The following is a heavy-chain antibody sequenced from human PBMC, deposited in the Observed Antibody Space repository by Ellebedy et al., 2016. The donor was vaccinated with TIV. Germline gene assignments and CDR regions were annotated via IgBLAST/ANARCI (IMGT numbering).Heavy chain of an antibody. J-gene: IGHJ4*02. CDR1: GYTFTGYY. D-gene: IGHD3-10*01. Sequence: ASVKVSCKASGYTFTGYYMHWVRQAPGQGLEWMGWINPNSGSTNYAQKFQGWVTMTRDTSISTAYMEVSSLRSEDTAVYYCASEEMVRGVTTNVYYFDFWGQGTLVTVSS. CDR2: INPNSGST. CDR3: ASEEMVRGVTTNVYYFDF. V-gene: IGHV1-2*04.